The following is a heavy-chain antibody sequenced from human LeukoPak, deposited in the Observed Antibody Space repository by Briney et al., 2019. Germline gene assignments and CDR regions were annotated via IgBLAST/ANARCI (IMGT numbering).Heavy chain of an antibody. V-gene: IGHV4-59*01. J-gene: IGHJ3*02. Sequence: SETLSLTCTVSGGSISSYYWSWIRQPPGKGLEWIGYIYYSGSTNYNPSLKSRVTISVDTSKNQFSLKLSSVTAADTAVYYCAREAKGTGYSSSWTAFDIWGQGTMVTASS. CDR3: AREAKGTGYSSSWTAFDI. CDR2: IYYSGST. D-gene: IGHD6-13*01. CDR1: GGSISSYY.